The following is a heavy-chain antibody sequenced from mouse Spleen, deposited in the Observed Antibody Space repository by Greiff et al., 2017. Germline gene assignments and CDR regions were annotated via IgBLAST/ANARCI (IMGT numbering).Heavy chain of an antibody. V-gene: IGHV1-50*01. D-gene: IGHD2-4*01. CDR3: AMITTAWFAY. CDR2: IDPSDSYT. CDR1: GYTFTSYW. Sequence: QVQLQQSGAELVKPGASVKLSCKASGYTFTSYWMQWVKQRPGQGLEWIGEIDPSDSYTNYNQKFKGKATLTVDTSSSTAYMQLSSLTSEDSAVYYCAMITTAWFAYWGQGTLVTVSA. J-gene: IGHJ3*01.